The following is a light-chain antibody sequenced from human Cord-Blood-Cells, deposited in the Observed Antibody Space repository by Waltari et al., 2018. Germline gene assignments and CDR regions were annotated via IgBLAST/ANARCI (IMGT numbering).Light chain of an antibody. CDR1: SCDVGGYNS. CDR2: EVS. CDR3: SSYTSSSTYV. J-gene: IGLJ1*01. V-gene: IGLV2-14*01. Sequence: QSALTQPASVSGSPGQSITLSCTGTSCDVGGYNSVPWYQQHPGKAPKLMIYEVSNRPSGVSNRFSGSKSGNTASLTISGLQAEDEADYYCSSYTSSSTYVFGTGTKVTVL.